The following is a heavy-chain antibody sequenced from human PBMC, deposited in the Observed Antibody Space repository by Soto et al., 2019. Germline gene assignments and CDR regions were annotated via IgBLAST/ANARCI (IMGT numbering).Heavy chain of an antibody. CDR2: ISWNSGNI. Sequence: EVQLVESGGGLVQPGRYLRLSCAASGFTFDDYAMHWVRQAPGKGLEWVSGISWNSGNIGYADSVKGRITISRDNAKNSLYLQMNSLRAEDTALYYCAKDKGTFDGFDIWGQGTMVTVSS. J-gene: IGHJ3*02. V-gene: IGHV3-9*01. CDR1: GFTFDDYA. D-gene: IGHD3-10*01. CDR3: AKDKGTFDGFDI.